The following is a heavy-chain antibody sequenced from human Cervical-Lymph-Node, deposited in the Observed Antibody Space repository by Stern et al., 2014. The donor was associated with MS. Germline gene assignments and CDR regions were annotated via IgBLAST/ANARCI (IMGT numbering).Heavy chain of an antibody. CDR2: INPRGGGT. J-gene: IGHJ4*02. CDR3: ARRGYTYGFDY. CDR1: GYTFTSYQ. D-gene: IGHD5-18*01. V-gene: IGHV1-46*03. Sequence: QLGQSWAGVKKPGASVKVSCKASGYTFTSYQMHWVRQAPGQGLEWMGKINPRGGGTSYAQKFQGRVTMTRDASTSTVYMELSSLRSEDTAVYYCARRGYTYGFDYWGQGTLVTVSS.